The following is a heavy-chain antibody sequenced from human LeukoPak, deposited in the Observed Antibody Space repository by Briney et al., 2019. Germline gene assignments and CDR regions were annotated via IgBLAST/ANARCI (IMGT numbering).Heavy chain of an antibody. J-gene: IGHJ4*02. V-gene: IGHV4-34*01. CDR1: GGSFSGYY. CDR3: ARVLGWAGFDY. Sequence: SETLSLTCAVYGGSFSGYYWSWIRHPPGKGLGWIGEINQSGSTNYNPSLKSRLTMSVDTSKNQFSLRLSSVTAADTAVYYCARVLGWAGFDYWGQGTLVTVSS. CDR2: INQSGST. D-gene: IGHD6-19*01.